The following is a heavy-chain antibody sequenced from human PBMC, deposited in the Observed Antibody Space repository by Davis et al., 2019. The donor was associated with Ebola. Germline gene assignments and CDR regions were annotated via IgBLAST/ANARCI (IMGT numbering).Heavy chain of an antibody. J-gene: IGHJ3*02. CDR1: GFRFSSNW. Sequence: GESLKISCKGSGFRFSSNWIGWVRQMPGKGLEWMGIIYPGDSDTRYSPSFQDQVTISADKSINTAYLQWSSLKASDTAIYYCATLRRTITGMDDGFDIWGQGTMVTVSS. D-gene: IGHD1-20*01. CDR3: ATLRRTITGMDDGFDI. V-gene: IGHV5-51*01. CDR2: IYPGDSDT.